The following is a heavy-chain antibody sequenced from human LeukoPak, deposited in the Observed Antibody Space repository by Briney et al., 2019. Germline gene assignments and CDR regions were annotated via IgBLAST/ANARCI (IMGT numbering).Heavy chain of an antibody. CDR1: GFTFSSYS. CDR3: ARHVLGYCSSTSCYTISHDSYYYYYYMDV. D-gene: IGHD2-2*02. Sequence: GGSLRLSCAASGFTFSSYSMNWVRQAPGKGLEWVSYISSSSSTIHYADSVKGRFTISRDNAKNSLYLQMNSLRAEDTAVYYCARHVLGYCSSTSCYTISHDSYYYYYYMDVWGKGTTVTVSS. J-gene: IGHJ6*03. V-gene: IGHV3-48*04. CDR2: ISSSSSTI.